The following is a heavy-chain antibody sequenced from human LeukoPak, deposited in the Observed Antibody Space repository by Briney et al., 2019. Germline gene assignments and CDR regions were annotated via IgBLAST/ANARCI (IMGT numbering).Heavy chain of an antibody. Sequence: GASVKVSCKASGYTFTSYDINWVRQATGQGLEWMGWMNPNSGNTGYAQKFQGRVTITADKSTSTAYMELSSLRSEDTAVYYCAREGHTMATIFAAGSRLFDYWGQGTLVTVSS. CDR2: MNPNSGNT. CDR1: GYTFTSYD. J-gene: IGHJ4*02. V-gene: IGHV1-8*01. D-gene: IGHD5-24*01. CDR3: AREGHTMATIFAAGSRLFDY.